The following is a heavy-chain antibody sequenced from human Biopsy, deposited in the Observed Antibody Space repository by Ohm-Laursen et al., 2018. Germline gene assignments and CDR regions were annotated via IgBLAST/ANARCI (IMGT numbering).Heavy chain of an antibody. J-gene: IGHJ5*02. CDR2: IFYRGST. CDR3: ARDYDTSGYYYVS. Sequence: TLSLTWTVSGGSISNNNYYWGWIRQPPGKGLEWIGSIFYRGSTHYKPSLKSRVNISVHTSKNQFSLKLNSVTAADTAVYYCARDYDTSGYYYVSWGQGTLVTASS. V-gene: IGHV4-39*01. D-gene: IGHD3-22*01. CDR1: GGSISNNNYY.